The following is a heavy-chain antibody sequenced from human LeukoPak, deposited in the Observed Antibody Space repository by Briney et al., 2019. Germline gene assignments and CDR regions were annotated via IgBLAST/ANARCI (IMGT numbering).Heavy chain of an antibody. J-gene: IGHJ5*02. CDR3: ARQVLAFDIVVVPAAEGNWFDP. D-gene: IGHD2-2*01. CDR2: IYYSGST. V-gene: IGHV4-39*01. Sequence: SETLSLTCTVSGGSISSSSYYWGWIRQPPGKGLEWIGSIYYSGSTYYNPSLKSRVTISVDTSKNQFSLKLSSVTAADTAVYYCARQVLAFDIVVVPAAEGNWFDPWGQGTLVTVSS. CDR1: GGSISSSSYY.